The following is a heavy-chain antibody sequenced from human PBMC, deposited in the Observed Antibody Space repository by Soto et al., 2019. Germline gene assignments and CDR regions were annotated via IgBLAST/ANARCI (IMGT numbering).Heavy chain of an antibody. CDR3: AREVRAFDI. Sequence: PGGSLRLSCAASGFTFSRYAMHWVRQAPGKGLEWVAVISYDGSNKYYADSVKGRFTISRDNSKNTLYLQMNSLRAEDTAVYYCAREVRAFDIWGQGTMVTVSS. CDR1: GFTFSRYA. V-gene: IGHV3-30-3*01. CDR2: ISYDGSNK. J-gene: IGHJ3*02. D-gene: IGHD3-10*01.